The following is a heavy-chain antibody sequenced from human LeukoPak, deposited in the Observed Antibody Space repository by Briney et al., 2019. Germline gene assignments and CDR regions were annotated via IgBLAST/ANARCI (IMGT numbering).Heavy chain of an antibody. CDR2: INPSGGST. Sequence: ASVKVSCKASGYTFTSYYIHWVRQDPGQGLEWMGIINPSGGSTSYTEKLQGRVTMTTDTSTSTAYMELRSLRSDDTAVYYCAREPRGDPRSSSSAWDAFDIWGQGTMVTVSS. D-gene: IGHD6-6*01. J-gene: IGHJ3*02. CDR1: GYTFTSYY. V-gene: IGHV1-46*01. CDR3: AREPRGDPRSSSSAWDAFDI.